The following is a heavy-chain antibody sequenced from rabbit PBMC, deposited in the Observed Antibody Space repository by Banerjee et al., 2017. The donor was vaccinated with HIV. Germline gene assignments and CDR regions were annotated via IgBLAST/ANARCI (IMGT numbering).Heavy chain of an antibody. CDR2: IYSSNGDK. D-gene: IGHD6-1*01. CDR3: GRDRDGDAGYGSLAL. V-gene: IGHV1S43*01. CDR1: GFDLSGYYY. J-gene: IGHJ6*01. Sequence: QQQLEESGGGLVKPEGSLTLTCKASGFDLSGYYYMCWVRQAPGKGLELIACIYSSNGDKWYASWVNGRFTISRSTSLNTVDLKMTSLTVADTATYFCGRDRDGDAGYGSLALWGPGTLVTVS.